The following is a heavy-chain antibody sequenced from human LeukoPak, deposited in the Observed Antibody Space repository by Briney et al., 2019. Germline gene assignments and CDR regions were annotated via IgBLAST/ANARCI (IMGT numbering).Heavy chain of an antibody. Sequence: KTSETLSLTCTVSGGSINTVTYYWGRIRQPPGKGLEWIGSIYYSGTTHNNASLEGRVTISVDTSKNQFSLRLTSVTAADTAVYYCASLRYYGSADWGQGTLVTVSS. CDR3: ASLRYYGSAD. V-gene: IGHV4-39*01. CDR2: IYYSGTT. CDR1: GGSINTVTYY. J-gene: IGHJ4*02. D-gene: IGHD3-10*01.